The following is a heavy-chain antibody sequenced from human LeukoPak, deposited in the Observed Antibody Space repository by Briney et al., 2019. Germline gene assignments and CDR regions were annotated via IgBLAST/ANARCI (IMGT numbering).Heavy chain of an antibody. CDR3: ASQIGTGTSTFHFDL. D-gene: IGHD2-2*01. V-gene: IGHV4-59*01. Sequence: SETLSLTCSVAGGSTSSYFWSWMRQPPGKGLEWIGYIYYSGSSNYNPSLKSRVTISVDTSKNQLSLKVRSVTAADTAVYYCASQIGTGTSTFHFDLWGRGTLVTVSS. J-gene: IGHJ2*01. CDR2: IYYSGSS. CDR1: GGSTSSYF.